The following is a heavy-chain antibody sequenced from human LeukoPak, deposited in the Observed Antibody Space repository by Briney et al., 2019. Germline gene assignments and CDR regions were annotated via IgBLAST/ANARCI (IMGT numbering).Heavy chain of an antibody. CDR3: AIQPWGSGNNWYFDL. Sequence: GASVKVSCKASGYTFTAYYIHWVRQAPGQGLEWMGWISTNSGGTDYAQKFQGRVTMTRDTSISTAYMELSSLRSDDTAVYYCAIQPWGSGNNWYFDLWGRGTLVTVPS. CDR2: ISTNSGGT. CDR1: GYTFTAYY. J-gene: IGHJ2*01. V-gene: IGHV1-2*02. D-gene: IGHD7-27*01.